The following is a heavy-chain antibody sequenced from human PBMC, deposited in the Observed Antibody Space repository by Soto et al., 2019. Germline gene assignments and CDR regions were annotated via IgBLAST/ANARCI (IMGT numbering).Heavy chain of an antibody. Sequence: PSETLSLTCAVSGGSISSSNWWSWVRQPPGKGLEWIGEIYHSGSTNYNPSLKSRVTISVDTSKNQFSLKLSSVTAADTAVYYCARRYSSSSDYWGQGTLVTVSS. D-gene: IGHD6-13*01. CDR3: ARRYSSSSDY. CDR2: IYHSGST. V-gene: IGHV4-4*02. CDR1: GGSISSSNW. J-gene: IGHJ4*02.